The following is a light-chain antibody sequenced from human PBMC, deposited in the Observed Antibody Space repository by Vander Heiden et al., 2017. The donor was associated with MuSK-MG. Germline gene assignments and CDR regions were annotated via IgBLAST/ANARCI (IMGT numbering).Light chain of an antibody. Sequence: DIQMTQSPSSLSASVGDRVTITCRASQGMSNSLAWYQQKPGKAPKLLLYGASRLESGVPSRCSGSGSGTDNTLTISSLQPEDFATYYCQQYYSPPHTFGGGTKVENK. J-gene: IGKJ4*01. CDR3: QQYYSPPHT. CDR2: GAS. V-gene: IGKV1-NL1*01. CDR1: QGMSNS.